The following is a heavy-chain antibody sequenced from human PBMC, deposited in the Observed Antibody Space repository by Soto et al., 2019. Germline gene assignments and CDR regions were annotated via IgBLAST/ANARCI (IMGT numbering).Heavy chain of an antibody. J-gene: IGHJ6*03. Sequence: QVQLQESGPGLVKPSETLSLTCSVSGDSISNDHWSWVRQPPGRGLEWIGYLYSSGSTSSNPSLNSRVTISLNTSKYQFPLNLSSVTAADTAVYYCERLEGGYNTLTGYYTDYYMAVWGKGTTVTVSS. D-gene: IGHD3-9*01. CDR1: GDSISNDH. CDR2: LYSSGST. CDR3: ERLEGGYNTLTGYYTDYYMAV. V-gene: IGHV4-59*08.